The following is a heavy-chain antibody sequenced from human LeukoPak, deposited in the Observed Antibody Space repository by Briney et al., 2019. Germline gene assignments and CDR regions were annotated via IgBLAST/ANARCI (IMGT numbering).Heavy chain of an antibody. V-gene: IGHV7-4-1*02. CDR3: ARESHDYSNYVDY. CDR1: GGTFSSYA. CDR2: INTNTGNP. D-gene: IGHD4-11*01. Sequence: ASAKVSCKASGGTFSSYAISWVRQAPGQGLEWMGWINTNTGNPTYAQGFTGRFVFSLDTSVSTAYLQISSLKAEDTAVYYCARESHDYSNYVDYWGQGTLVTVSS. J-gene: IGHJ4*02.